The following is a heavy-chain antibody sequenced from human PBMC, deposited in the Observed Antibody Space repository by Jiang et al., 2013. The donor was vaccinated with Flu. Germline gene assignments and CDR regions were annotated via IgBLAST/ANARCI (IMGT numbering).Heavy chain of an antibody. J-gene: IGHJ3*02. CDR1: GYSFTSYW. D-gene: IGHD3-3*01. CDR2: IYPGDSDT. V-gene: IGHV5-51*01. CDR3: ARRAGSYYDFWSGSVGGGERAFDI. Sequence: GAEVKKPGESLKISCKGSGYSFTSYWIGWVRQMPGKGLEWMGIIYPGDSDTRYSPSFQGQVTISADKSISTAYLQWSSLKASDTAMYYCARRAGSYYDFWSGSVGGGERAFDIWGQGTMVTVSS.